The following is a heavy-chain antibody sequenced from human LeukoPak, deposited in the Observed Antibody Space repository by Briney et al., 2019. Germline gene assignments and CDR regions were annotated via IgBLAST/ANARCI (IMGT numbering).Heavy chain of an antibody. CDR1: GFIFSNCG. J-gene: IGHJ4*02. D-gene: IGHD4/OR15-4a*01. V-gene: IGHV3-33*01. Sequence: GGSLRLSCAAPGFIFSNCGMHWVRQAPGKGLEWVAVMYSDGSTQYYADSVKGRFTISRDNSKTRLYLQMTSLRAEDTAVYYCARDSYGAYLYFDYWGQGTLVTVSS. CDR2: MYSDGSTQ. CDR3: ARDSYGAYLYFDY.